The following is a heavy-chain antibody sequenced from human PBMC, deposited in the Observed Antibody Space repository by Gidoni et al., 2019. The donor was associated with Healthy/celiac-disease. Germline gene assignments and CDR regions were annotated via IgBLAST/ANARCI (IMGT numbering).Heavy chain of an antibody. Sequence: EVQLVESGGGLVQPGGSLRLACAAPGFTSSSSDMHWVRQATGKGLEWVSAIGTAGDPYYPGSVKGRFTISRENAKNSLYLQMNSLRAGDTAVYYCARGQYYYGSGSYDMAAFDIWGQGTMVTVSS. CDR3: ARGQYYYGSGSYDMAAFDI. CDR2: IGTAGDP. D-gene: IGHD3-10*01. J-gene: IGHJ3*02. V-gene: IGHV3-13*05. CDR1: GFTSSSSD.